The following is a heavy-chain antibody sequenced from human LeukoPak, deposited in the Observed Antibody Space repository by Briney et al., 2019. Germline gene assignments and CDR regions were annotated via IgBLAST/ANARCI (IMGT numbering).Heavy chain of an antibody. CDR3: AKSGRRGYSYGSRFKYYYDY. D-gene: IGHD5-18*01. Sequence: GGSLRLSCAASGFTFSSYGLHWVRQAPGKGLEWVAVISYDGINKYYADSVKGRFTISRDSSKNTLYLQMNSLRTEDTAVYYCAKSGRRGYSYGSRFKYYYDYWGQGTLVTVSS. V-gene: IGHV3-30*18. J-gene: IGHJ4*02. CDR2: ISYDGINK. CDR1: GFTFSSYG.